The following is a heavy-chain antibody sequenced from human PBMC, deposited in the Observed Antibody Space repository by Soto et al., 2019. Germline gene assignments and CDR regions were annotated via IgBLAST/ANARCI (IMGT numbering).Heavy chain of an antibody. J-gene: IGHJ6*02. CDR1: GFTFSSYS. V-gene: IGHV3-21*01. CDR3: ASVGGYSIPYYYYGMDV. D-gene: IGHD5-18*01. CDR2: ISSSSSYI. Sequence: GGSLRLSCAASGFTFSSYSMNWVRQAPGKGLEWVSSISSSSSYIYYADSVKGRFTISRDNAKNSLYLQMNSLRAEDTAVYYCASVGGYSIPYYYYGMDVWGQGTTVTVSS.